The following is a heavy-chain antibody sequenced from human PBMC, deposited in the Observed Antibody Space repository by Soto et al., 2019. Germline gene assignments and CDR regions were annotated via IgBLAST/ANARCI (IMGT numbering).Heavy chain of an antibody. CDR3: ARCEVCYPGGDDRFNI. V-gene: IGHV1-69*01. CDR2: IIPIFGTP. J-gene: IGHJ3*02. D-gene: IGHD3-16*01. Sequence: QVQLVQSGSEVEKRGSSVKVSCKASGGTFDSFALTWVRQAPGQGLEWMGGIIPIFGTPYYAQKFQGRLTITADESTGTAYMELSSLRSEDTAVYYCARCEVCYPGGDDRFNIWGQGTSVIVSS. CDR1: GGTFDSFA.